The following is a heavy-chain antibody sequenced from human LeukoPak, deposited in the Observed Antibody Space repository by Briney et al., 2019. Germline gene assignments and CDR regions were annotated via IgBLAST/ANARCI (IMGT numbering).Heavy chain of an antibody. J-gene: IGHJ5*02. CDR2: INPSGGST. CDR3: ARGGLGYCSGGSCYSSDWFDP. CDR1: GYTFTSYY. D-gene: IGHD2-15*01. V-gene: IGHV1-46*01. Sequence: ASVKVSCKASGYTFTSYYMHWVRQAPGQGLEWMGIINPSGGSTSYAQKFQGRVTMTRDMSTSTVYMELSSLRSEDTAVYYCARGGLGYCSGGSCYSSDWFDPWGQGTLVTVSS.